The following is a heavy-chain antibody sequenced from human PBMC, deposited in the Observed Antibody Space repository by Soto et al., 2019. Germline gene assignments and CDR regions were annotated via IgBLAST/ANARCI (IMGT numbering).Heavy chain of an antibody. CDR2: ISAYNGNT. Sequence: ASVKVSCKASGYTFTSYYMHWVRQAPGQGLEWMGWISAYNGNTKYVQKFQGRVTITADESTSTAYMELSSLRSEDTAVYYCARSLHKTEFWSGYYTSDYYYYYGMDVWGQGTTVTVSS. D-gene: IGHD3-3*01. J-gene: IGHJ6*02. V-gene: IGHV1-18*04. CDR1: GYTFTSYY. CDR3: ARSLHKTEFWSGYYTSDYYYYYGMDV.